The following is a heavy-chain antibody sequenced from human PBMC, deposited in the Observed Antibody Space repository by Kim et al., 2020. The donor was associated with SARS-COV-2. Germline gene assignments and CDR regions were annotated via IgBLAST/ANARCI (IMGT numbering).Heavy chain of an antibody. V-gene: IGHV3-33*01. CDR1: GFTFSSYG. J-gene: IGHJ6*02. CDR3: AREFRYSGYDFGYYYGMGV. D-gene: IGHD5-12*01. CDR2: IWYDGSNK. Sequence: GGSLRLSCAASGFTFSSYGMHWVRQAPGKGLEWVAVIWYDGSNKYYADSVKGRFTISRDNSKNTLYLQINSLRAEDTAVYYCAREFRYSGYDFGYYYGMGVWGQASTVTVSS.